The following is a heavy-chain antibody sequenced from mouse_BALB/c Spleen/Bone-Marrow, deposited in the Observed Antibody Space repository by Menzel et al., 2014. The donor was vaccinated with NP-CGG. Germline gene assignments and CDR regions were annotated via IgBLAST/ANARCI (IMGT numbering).Heavy chain of an antibody. D-gene: IGHD1-1*01. Sequence: QVQLQQSGAELVRPGASVKLSCKASGYTFTSYWINWVKQRPGQGLEWIGNIYPSDSYTNYNQKFKDKATLTVDKSSSTAYMQLSSPTSEDSAVYYCTRSYGSSYEYYFDHWGQGTTLTVSS. CDR3: TRSYGSSYEYYFDH. V-gene: IGHV1-69*02. CDR1: GYTFTSYW. CDR2: IYPSDSYT. J-gene: IGHJ2*01.